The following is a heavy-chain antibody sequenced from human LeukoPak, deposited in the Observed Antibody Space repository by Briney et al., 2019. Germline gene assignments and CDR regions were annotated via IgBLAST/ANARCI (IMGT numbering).Heavy chain of an antibody. J-gene: IGHJ3*02. Sequence: GGSLRLSCAASGFTFSSYSMNWVRQAPGKGLEWVPSISSSSSYIYYADSVKGRFTISRDNAKNSLYLQMNSLRAEDTAVYYCARVRIDYYDSSGYYYDAFDIWGQGTMVTVSS. CDR2: ISSSSSYI. CDR3: ARVRIDYYDSSGYYYDAFDI. D-gene: IGHD3-22*01. V-gene: IGHV3-21*01. CDR1: GFTFSSYS.